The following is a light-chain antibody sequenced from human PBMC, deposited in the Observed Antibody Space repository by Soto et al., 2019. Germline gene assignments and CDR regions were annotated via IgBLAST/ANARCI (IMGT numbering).Light chain of an antibody. V-gene: IGLV2-14*01. J-gene: IGLJ3*02. CDR3: SSYSSSSTWV. CDR1: SSDVGGYNF. Sequence: QSALTQPASVSGSPGQSITISCTGTSSDVGGYNFVSWYQHHPGKAPKLMIYEVNINNRPSGVSNRFSGSKSGNTASLTISGLQAEDEADYYCSSYSSSSTWVFGGGTKLTVL. CDR2: EVNIN.